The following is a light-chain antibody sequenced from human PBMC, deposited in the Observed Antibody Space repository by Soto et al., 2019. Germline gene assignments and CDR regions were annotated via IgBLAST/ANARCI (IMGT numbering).Light chain of an antibody. CDR2: EVS. CDR3: SSYTSISTLYV. Sequence: QSVLTQPASVSGSPGQSITISCTGTSSDVGSYNLVSWYQQHPGKAPKLMIYEVSHRPSGVSNRFSGSKSDNTASLTISGLQAEDEADYYCSSYTSISTLYVFGTGTKVTVL. CDR1: SSDVGSYNL. V-gene: IGLV2-14*02. J-gene: IGLJ1*01.